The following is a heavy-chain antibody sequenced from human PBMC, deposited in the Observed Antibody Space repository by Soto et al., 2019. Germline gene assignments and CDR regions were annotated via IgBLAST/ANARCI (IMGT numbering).Heavy chain of an antibody. CDR3: ARDVSPGSSSLYLDAFDI. V-gene: IGHV3-7*03. Sequence: EVQLEESGGGLVQPGGSLRLSCAASGFTLSMYWMTWVRQAPGSGLEWVANIKQDGSKKSYLDSVRGRFTISRDNVRNSMYLQMDSLRAEDTALYYCARDVSPGSSSLYLDAFDIWGQGTRVIVSS. CDR1: GFTLSMYW. D-gene: IGHD6-13*01. J-gene: IGHJ3*02. CDR2: IKQDGSKK.